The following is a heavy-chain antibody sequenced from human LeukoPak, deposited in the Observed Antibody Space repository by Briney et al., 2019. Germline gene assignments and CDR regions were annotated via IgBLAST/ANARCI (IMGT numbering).Heavy chain of an antibody. CDR2: INHSGST. D-gene: IGHD6-19*01. CDR3: ARAGLSDY. V-gene: IGHV4-34*01. CDR1: GGSFGGYY. Sequence: SETLSLTCAVYGGSFGGYYWSWIRQPPGKGLEWIGEINHSGSTNYNPSLKSRVTISVDTSKNQFSLKLSSVTAADTAVYYCARAGLSDYWGQGTLVTVSS. J-gene: IGHJ4*02.